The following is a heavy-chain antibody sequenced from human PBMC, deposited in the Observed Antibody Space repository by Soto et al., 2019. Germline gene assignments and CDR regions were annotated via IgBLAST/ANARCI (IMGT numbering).Heavy chain of an antibody. V-gene: IGHV3-23*01. CDR1: GFTFSSYA. CDR3: ARRGSGSYYDS. D-gene: IGHD1-26*01. CDR2: ISGSGGST. J-gene: IGHJ4*02. Sequence: EVQLLESGGGLVQPGGSLRLSCAASGFTFSSYAMRWVRQAPVKGLEWVSAISGSGGSTYYADSVKGRFTISRDNSKNTLYLQMNGLRAEDTAVDYCARRGSGSYYDSWGQGTLVTVSS.